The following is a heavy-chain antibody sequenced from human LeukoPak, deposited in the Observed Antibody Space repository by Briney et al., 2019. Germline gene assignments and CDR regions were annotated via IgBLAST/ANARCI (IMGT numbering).Heavy chain of an antibody. CDR2: INPNSGGT. V-gene: IGHV1-2*02. D-gene: IGHD5-18*01. CDR3: ARDRGGTAMVVFED. J-gene: IGHJ4*02. Sequence: ASVTVSCKASGYAFTGYYMHWVRQAPGQGLEWMGWINPNSGGTNYAQKFQGRVTMTRDTSISTAYMELSRLRSDDTAVYYCARDRGGTAMVVFEDWGQGTLVTVSS. CDR1: GYAFTGYY.